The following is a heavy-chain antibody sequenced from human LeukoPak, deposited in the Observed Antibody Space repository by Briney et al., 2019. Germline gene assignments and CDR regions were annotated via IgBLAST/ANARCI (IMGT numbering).Heavy chain of an antibody. CDR2: VSSSGGST. V-gene: IGHV3-23*01. D-gene: IGHD5-24*01. CDR1: GFTFSTYA. J-gene: IGHJ4*02. CDR3: AKRGMTTIKEGFDY. Sequence: GGSLRLSCAASGFTFSTYAMSWVRQAPGKGLQSVSAVSSSGGSTYYADSVKGRFTISRDNSKNTLYLQMNSPRAEDTAVYYCAKRGMTTIKEGFDYWGQGTLVTVSS.